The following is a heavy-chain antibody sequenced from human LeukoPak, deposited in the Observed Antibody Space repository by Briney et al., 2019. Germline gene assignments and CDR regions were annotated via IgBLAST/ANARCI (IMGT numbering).Heavy chain of an antibody. D-gene: IGHD3-16*01. CDR3: ARARGIRIFDY. CDR1: GGSISSGGYY. CDR2: IYHSGST. Sequence: SQTLSLTCTVSGGSISSGGYYWSWIRQPPGKGLEWIGYIYHSGSTYYNPSLKSRVTISVDRSKNQFSLKLSSVTAADTAVYYCARARGIRIFDYWGQGTLVTVSS. J-gene: IGHJ4*02. V-gene: IGHV4-30-2*01.